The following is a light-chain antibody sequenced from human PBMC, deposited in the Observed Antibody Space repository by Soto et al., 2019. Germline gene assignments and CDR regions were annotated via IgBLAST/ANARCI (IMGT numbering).Light chain of an antibody. Sequence: DIQMTQSPSSLSASVGDRVTITCRASQGINNLLGWYQQGPGKAPKRLIYAASNLEGGVPSRFSASGSGPAFTLTIRSLQPEDFASYYCLQHDTYPFTFGPGTKVDVK. J-gene: IGKJ3*01. CDR2: AAS. CDR1: QGINNL. CDR3: LQHDTYPFT. V-gene: IGKV1-17*01.